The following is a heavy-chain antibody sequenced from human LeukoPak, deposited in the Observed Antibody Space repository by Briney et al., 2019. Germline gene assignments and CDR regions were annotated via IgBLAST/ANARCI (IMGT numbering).Heavy chain of an antibody. V-gene: IGHV3-66*01. CDR1: GFTFSSYN. CDR3: ARDSPPYYYGSGSYYMDV. CDR2: IYSGGST. D-gene: IGHD3-10*01. Sequence: GGSLRLSCAASGFTFSSYNMSWVRQAPGKGLEWVSVIYSGGSTYYADSVKGRFTISRDNSKNTLYLQMNSLRAEDTAVYYCARDSPPYYYGSGSYYMDVWGKGTTVTISS. J-gene: IGHJ6*03.